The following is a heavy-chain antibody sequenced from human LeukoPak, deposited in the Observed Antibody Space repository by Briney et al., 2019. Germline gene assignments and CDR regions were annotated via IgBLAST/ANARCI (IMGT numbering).Heavy chain of an antibody. CDR3: GSSAPRIVGASKGLSD. CDR1: GFTLRNYW. D-gene: IGHD1-26*01. Sequence: GGSLRLSCTASGFTLRNYWMHWVRQVPGKRLVWVSRISGDGSVTNYADSVQGRFTISRDNAKNILYLQMNSLRAEDTAVYYCGSSAPRIVGASKGLSDWGQGTLVTVSS. J-gene: IGHJ4*02. V-gene: IGHV3-74*01. CDR2: ISGDGSVT.